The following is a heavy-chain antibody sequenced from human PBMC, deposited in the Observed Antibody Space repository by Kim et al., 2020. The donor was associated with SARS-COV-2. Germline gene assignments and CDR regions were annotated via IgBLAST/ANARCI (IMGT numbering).Heavy chain of an antibody. CDR1: GFTFDDYA. CDR2: ISGDGGST. D-gene: IGHD3-9*01. CDR3: AKARYFDWLFHLPPPNPEKTPFDY. Sequence: GGSLRLSCAASGFTFDDYAMHWVRQAPGKVLEWVSLISGDGGSTYYADSVKGRFTISRDNSKNSLYLQMNSLRTEDTALYYCAKARYFDWLFHLPPPNPEKTPFDYWGQGTLVTVSS. V-gene: IGHV3-43*02. J-gene: IGHJ4*02.